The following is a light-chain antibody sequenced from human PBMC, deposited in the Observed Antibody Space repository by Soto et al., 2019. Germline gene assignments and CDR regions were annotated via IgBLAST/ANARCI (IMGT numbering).Light chain of an antibody. CDR3: QQYGSSRFT. CDR1: QSITNSY. CDR2: GAS. V-gene: IGKV3-20*01. Sequence: DSVLTQSPGTLSLSPGERATLSCRASQSITNSYLAWYQQKPGQAPRLLVYGASSRATGIPDRFSGSGSGTDFTLTISRLEPEDFAVYYCQQYGSSRFTFGPGTKVDIK. J-gene: IGKJ3*01.